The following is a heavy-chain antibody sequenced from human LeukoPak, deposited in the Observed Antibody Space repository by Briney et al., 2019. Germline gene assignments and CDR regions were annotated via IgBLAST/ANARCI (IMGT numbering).Heavy chain of an antibody. CDR1: GFTLSGYW. CDR3: AKSDYFDS. CDR2: SKYDGSSS. D-gene: IGHD2-21*01. Sequence: PGGSLRLSCAASGFTLSGYWMNWVRQVPGKGLVWVSRSKYDGSSSTYADFVKGRFTVSRDNAKNMLYLQMNSLRAEDTAVYYCAKSDYFDSWGQGTLVTVSS. J-gene: IGHJ4*02. V-gene: IGHV3-74*03.